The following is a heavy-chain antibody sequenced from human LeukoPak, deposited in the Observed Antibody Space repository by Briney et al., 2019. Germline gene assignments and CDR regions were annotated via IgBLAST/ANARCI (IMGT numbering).Heavy chain of an antibody. D-gene: IGHD4-17*01. CDR2: ISYDGSNK. CDR3: AKSTTVTQRGYFDY. J-gene: IGHJ4*02. CDR1: GFTFSSYG. Sequence: GGSLRLSCAASGFTFSSYGMHWVRQAPAKGLEWVAIISYDGSNKYYADSVKGRFTISRDNSKNTLYLQMNSLRAEDTAVYYCAKSTTVTQRGYFDYWGRGTLVTVSS. V-gene: IGHV3-30*18.